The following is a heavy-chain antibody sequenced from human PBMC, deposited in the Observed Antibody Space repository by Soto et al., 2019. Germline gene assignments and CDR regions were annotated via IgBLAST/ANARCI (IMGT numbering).Heavy chain of an antibody. CDR1: GGSISSGGYY. J-gene: IGHJ4*02. CDR2: IYYSGST. Sequence: QVQLQESGPGLVKPSQTLSLTCTVSGGSISSGGYYWSWIRQHPGKGLEWIGYIYYSGSTAYHPFLESRVTITVERSKNDFSLKLSSVPAADTAVYYCARVYNWNYSLWGQGTLVTVSS. V-gene: IGHV4-31*03. CDR3: ARVYNWNYSL. D-gene: IGHD1-1*01.